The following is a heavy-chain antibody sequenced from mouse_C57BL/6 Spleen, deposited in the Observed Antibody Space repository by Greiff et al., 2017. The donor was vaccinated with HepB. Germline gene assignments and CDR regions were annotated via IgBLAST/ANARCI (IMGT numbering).Heavy chain of an antibody. CDR2: IYPGDGDT. CDR1: GYAFSSSW. CDR3: ARWDYYGSSIYAMDY. J-gene: IGHJ4*01. Sequence: VKLVESGPELVKPGASVKISCKASGYAFSSSWINWVKQRPGKGLEWIGRIYPGDGDTNYNGKFKGKATLTADKSSSTAYMQLSSLTSEDSAVYFCARWDYYGSSIYAMDYWGQGTSVTVSS. V-gene: IGHV1-82*01. D-gene: IGHD1-1*01.